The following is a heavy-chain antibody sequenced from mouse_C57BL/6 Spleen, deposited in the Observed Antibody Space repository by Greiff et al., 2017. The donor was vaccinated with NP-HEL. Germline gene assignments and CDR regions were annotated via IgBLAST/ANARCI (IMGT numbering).Heavy chain of an antibody. CDR1: GFNFNNTY. V-gene: IGHV14-3*01. D-gene: IGHD2-4*01. CDR3: ARYYYDCDGY. J-gene: IGHJ2*01. CDR2: IDPANGNT. Sequence: VQLQQPVAELVRPGSSVKLSCTASGFNFNNTYMHWVKQRPEQGLEWIGSIDPANGNTNYDPKFKGKATITADTSSNTAYLQLSSLTSEDTAIYYCARYYYDCDGYWGQGTTLTVSS.